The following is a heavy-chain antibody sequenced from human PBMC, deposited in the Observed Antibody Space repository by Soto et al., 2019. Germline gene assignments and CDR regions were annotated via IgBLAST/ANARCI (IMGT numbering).Heavy chain of an antibody. J-gene: IGHJ5*02. Sequence: SETLSLTCAVSSGSISSGGYSWSWIRQPPGKGLEWIGYIYHSGSTYYNPSPKSRVTISVDRSKNQFSLKLSSVTAADTAVYYCARVPGPWGQGTLVTVSS. CDR1: SGSISSGGYS. CDR2: IYHSGST. V-gene: IGHV4-30-2*01. CDR3: ARVPGP.